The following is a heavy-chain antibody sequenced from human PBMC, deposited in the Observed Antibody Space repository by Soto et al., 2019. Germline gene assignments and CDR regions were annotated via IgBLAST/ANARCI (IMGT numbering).Heavy chain of an antibody. CDR1: GFTFSSYA. CDR2: ISYDGSNK. CDR3: AANFDY. Sequence: QVQLVESGGGVVQPGRSLRLSCAASGFTFSSYAMHWVRQAPGKGLEWVAVISYDGSNKYYADSVKGRFTISRDNSKNTLYLQMNSLRAEDTAVYYCAANFDYWGKGTLVTVSS. J-gene: IGHJ4*02. V-gene: IGHV3-30-3*01.